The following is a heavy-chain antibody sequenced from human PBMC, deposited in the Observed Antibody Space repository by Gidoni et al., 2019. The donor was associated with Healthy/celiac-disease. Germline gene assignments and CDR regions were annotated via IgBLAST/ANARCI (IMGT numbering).Heavy chain of an antibody. CDR1: GYSFTSYW. CDR2: IYAGDSDT. CDR3: ARHTPYYCSSTSSYIGGVDY. V-gene: IGHV5-51*01. J-gene: IGHJ4*02. Sequence: EVQLVQSGAEVKKRGGSLKLGCKGSGYSFTSYWTGWVRQMPGKGREWMGIIYAGDSDTRYSPSFQGQVTISADKSISTAYLQWSSLKASDTAMYYCARHTPYYCSSTSSYIGGVDYWGQGTLVTVSS. D-gene: IGHD2-2*02.